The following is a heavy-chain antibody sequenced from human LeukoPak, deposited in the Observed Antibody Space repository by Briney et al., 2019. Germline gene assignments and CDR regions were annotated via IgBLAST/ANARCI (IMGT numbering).Heavy chain of an antibody. J-gene: IGHJ3*02. CDR2: IWYDGSNK. D-gene: IGHD3-3*01. CDR3: ARVITIFGVVITDDAFDI. CDR1: GGSISSYF. Sequence: LSLTCTVSGGSISSYFWSWIRQSPGKGLEWVAVIWYDGSNKYYADSVKGRFTISRDNSKNTLYLQMNSLRAEDTAVYYCARVITIFGVVITDDAFDIWGQGTMITVSS. V-gene: IGHV3-33*08.